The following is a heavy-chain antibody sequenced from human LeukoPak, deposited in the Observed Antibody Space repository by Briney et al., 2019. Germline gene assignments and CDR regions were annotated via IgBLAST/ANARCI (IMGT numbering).Heavy chain of an antibody. CDR1: GFTFSAYP. CDR2: ISTDAYYK. V-gene: IGHV3-30*09. Sequence: PGGSLRLSCAASGFTFSAYPFHWVRQAPGKGLEWVAAISTDAYYKYHGDSVRGRFAISRDNYMNSLYLQLNGLRAEDTAVYYCARNVIPGRWYFDLWGRGTLVTVSP. CDR3: ARNVIPGRWYFDL. J-gene: IGHJ2*01. D-gene: IGHD2-21*01.